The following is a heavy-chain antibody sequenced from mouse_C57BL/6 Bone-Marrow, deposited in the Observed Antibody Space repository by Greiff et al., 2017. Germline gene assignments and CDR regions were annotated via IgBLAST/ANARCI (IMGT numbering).Heavy chain of an antibody. Sequence: QVQLKQPGAELVRPGTSVKLSCKASGYTFTSYWMHWVKQRPGQGLEWIGVIDPSDSYTNYNQKFKGKATLTVDTSSSTAYMQLSSLTSEDSAVYYCAREGTMITTGYYYAMDYWGQGTSVTVSS. J-gene: IGHJ4*01. D-gene: IGHD2-4*01. CDR1: GYTFTSYW. V-gene: IGHV1-59*01. CDR2: IDPSDSYT. CDR3: AREGTMITTGYYYAMDY.